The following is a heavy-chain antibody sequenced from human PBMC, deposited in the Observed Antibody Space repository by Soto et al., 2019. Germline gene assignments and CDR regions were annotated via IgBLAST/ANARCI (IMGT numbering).Heavy chain of an antibody. V-gene: IGHV4-34*01. J-gene: IGHJ4*02. Sequence: QVQLQQWGAGLLKPSETLSLNCAVNGGSLSGYYWSWIRQPPGKGLEWIGEIKDGGRTNYSPSLKSLAPRSSDTSNHQFSLRLYSVTAADTGVYYCARGQEGVVATHWDQGTLVTVSS. CDR1: GGSLSGYY. D-gene: IGHD5-12*01. CDR2: IKDGGRT. CDR3: ARGQEGVVATH.